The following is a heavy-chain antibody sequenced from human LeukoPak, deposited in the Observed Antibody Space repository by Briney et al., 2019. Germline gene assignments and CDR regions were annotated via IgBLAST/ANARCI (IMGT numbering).Heavy chain of an antibody. CDR3: ARSCSSTSCYADRGGYYGMDV. CDR2: INPNSGGT. V-gene: IGHV1-2*02. J-gene: IGHJ6*02. CDR1: GYTFTGYY. Sequence: ASVKVSCKASGYTFTGYYMHWVRQAPGQGLEWMGWINPNSGGTNYAQKFQGRVTMTRDTSISTAYMELSRLRSDDTAVYYCARSCSSTSCYADRGGYYGMDVWGQGTTVTVSS. D-gene: IGHD2-2*01.